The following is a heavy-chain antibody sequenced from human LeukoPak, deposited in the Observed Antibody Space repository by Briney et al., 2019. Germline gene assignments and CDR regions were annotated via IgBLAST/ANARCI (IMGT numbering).Heavy chain of an antibody. V-gene: IGHV3-33*01. J-gene: IGHJ4*02. D-gene: IGHD5-12*01. CDR3: VRGSEMNGYGYWGDN. CDR1: GFCFSNYG. Sequence: GRSLRLSCAASGFCFSNYGMHWVRKAPGKGLEWVAVIWYDGNEKHYVDSVKGRFTISRDNFKNTLYLQMNSLRADDSAVYFCVRGSEMNGYGYWGDNWGQGTLVTVSS. CDR2: IWYDGNEK.